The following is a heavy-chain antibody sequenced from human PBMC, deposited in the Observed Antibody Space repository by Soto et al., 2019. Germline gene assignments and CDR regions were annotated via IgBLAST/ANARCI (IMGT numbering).Heavy chain of an antibody. CDR2: INAGNGNT. CDR3: ARVHFYYYGMDV. V-gene: IGHV1-3*01. Sequence: ASVKVSCKASGYTFTAYYMHWVRQAPGQGLEWMGWINAGNGNTKYSQKFQGRVTITRDTSASTAYMELSSLRSEDTAVYYCARVHFYYYGMDVWGQGTTVTVSS. J-gene: IGHJ6*02. CDR1: GYTFTAYY.